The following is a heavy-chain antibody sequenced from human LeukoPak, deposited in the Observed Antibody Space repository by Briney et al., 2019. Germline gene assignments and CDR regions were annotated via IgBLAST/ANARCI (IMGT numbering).Heavy chain of an antibody. CDR2: INSDGSST. CDR3: ARGQNWFDP. V-gene: IGHV3-74*01. CDR1: GFTFSSYG. J-gene: IGHJ5*02. Sequence: PGGSLRLSCAASGFTFSSYGMSWVRQAPGKGLVWVSRINSDGSSTSYADSVKGRFTISRDNAKNTLYLQMNSLRAEDKAVYYCARGQNWFDPWGQGTLVTVSS.